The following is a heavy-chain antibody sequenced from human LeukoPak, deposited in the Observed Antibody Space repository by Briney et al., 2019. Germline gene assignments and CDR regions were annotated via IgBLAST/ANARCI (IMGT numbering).Heavy chain of an antibody. CDR2: INTNTGSP. CDR1: GYTFTTNA. Sequence: ASVKVSCKASGYTFTTNAMNWVRQAPGQGLEWMGWINTNTGSPTYAQGFTGRFVFSLDTSVSAAYLQIFSLEAQDTAVYYCTRGLGFCSAGSCSFDSRGQGTLVTVSS. V-gene: IGHV7-4-1*01. CDR3: TRGLGFCSAGSCSFDS. J-gene: IGHJ4*02. D-gene: IGHD2-15*01.